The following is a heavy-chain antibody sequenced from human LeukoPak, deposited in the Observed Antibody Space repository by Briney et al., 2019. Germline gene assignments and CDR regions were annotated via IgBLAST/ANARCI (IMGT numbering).Heavy chain of an antibody. CDR2: IWYDGSNK. CDR1: GFTFSSYG. D-gene: IGHD1-26*01. Sequence: GGSLRLSCAASGFTFSSYGMHWVRQAPGKGLEWVAVIWYDGSNKYYADSVKGRFTISRDNSKNTLYLQMNSLRAEDTAVYYCARDREPRDSELDYWGQGTLVTVSS. CDR3: ARDREPRDSELDY. V-gene: IGHV3-33*01. J-gene: IGHJ4*02.